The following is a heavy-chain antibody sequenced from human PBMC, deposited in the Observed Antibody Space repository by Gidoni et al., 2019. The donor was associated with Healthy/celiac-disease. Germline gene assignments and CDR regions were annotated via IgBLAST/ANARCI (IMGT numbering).Heavy chain of an antibody. CDR3: ANFMTTVAYYYYYGMDV. CDR2: IIGRGGST. J-gene: IGHJ6*02. V-gene: IGHV3-23*01. CDR1: GFTFSSYA. D-gene: IGHD4-17*01. Sequence: EVQLLAYGGGLVQPGGSRRLSCAASGFTFSSYAMSWVRQAPGKVLGWVSAIIGRGGSTYYADSVKGRFTISRDNSKNTLYLQMNSLRAEDTAVYYCANFMTTVAYYYYYGMDVWGQGTTVTVSS.